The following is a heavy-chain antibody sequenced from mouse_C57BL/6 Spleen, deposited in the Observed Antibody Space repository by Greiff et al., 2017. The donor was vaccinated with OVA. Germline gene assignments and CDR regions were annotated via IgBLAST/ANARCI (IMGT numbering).Heavy chain of an antibody. CDR3: ARGSSYLFDY. V-gene: IGHV1-69*01. Sequence: VQLQQSGAELVMPGASVKLSCKASGYTFTSYWMHWVKQRPGQGLEWIGEIDPSDSYTNYNQKFKGKSTLTVDKSSSTAYMQLSSLTSEDSAVYYCARGSSYLFDYWGQGTTLTVSS. J-gene: IGHJ2*01. CDR2: IDPSDSYT. CDR1: GYTFTSYW. D-gene: IGHD1-1*01.